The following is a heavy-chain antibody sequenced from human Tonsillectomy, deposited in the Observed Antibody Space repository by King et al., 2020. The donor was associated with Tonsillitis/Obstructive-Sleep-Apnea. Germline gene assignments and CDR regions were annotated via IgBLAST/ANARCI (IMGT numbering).Heavy chain of an antibody. Sequence: VQLVESGAEVKKPGESLRISCKGSGYSFNSYWISWVRHMPGKGLEWMGRIDPSDSYNNYSPSFQGHVTISALKSISTAYLQWSRLKASDTAMYYCARQDCSSNSCYEAYWGQGTLVTVSS. CDR2: IDPSDSYN. CDR3: ARQDCSSNSCYEAY. D-gene: IGHD2-2*01. CDR1: GYSFNSYW. V-gene: IGHV5-10-1*01. J-gene: IGHJ4*02.